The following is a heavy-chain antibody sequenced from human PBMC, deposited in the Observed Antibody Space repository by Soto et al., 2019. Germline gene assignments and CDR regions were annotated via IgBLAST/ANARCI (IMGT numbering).Heavy chain of an antibody. CDR1: GGTFSSYA. V-gene: IGHV1-69*13. J-gene: IGHJ4*02. D-gene: IGHD1-26*01. CDR3: ASRNSGSYYLAYYFDY. Sequence: ASVNVSCKASGGTFSSYAISWVRQAPGQGLEWMGGIIPIFGTANYAQKFQGRVTITADESTSTAYMELSSLRSEDTAVYYCASRNSGSYYLAYYFDYWGQGTLVTVSS. CDR2: IIPIFGTA.